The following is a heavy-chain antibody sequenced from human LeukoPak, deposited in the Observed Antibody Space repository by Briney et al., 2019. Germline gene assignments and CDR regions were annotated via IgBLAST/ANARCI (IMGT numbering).Heavy chain of an antibody. CDR1: GFTFSSYG. CDR2: ISYDGSNK. CDR3: AKVVVVAATLDGMDV. V-gene: IGHV3-30*18. D-gene: IGHD2-15*01. Sequence: PGGSLRLSCAASGFTFSSYGMHWVRQAPGKGLEWVAVISYDGSNKYYADSVKGRFTISRDNSKNTLYLQMNSLRAEDTAVYYCAKVVVVAATLDGMDVWGQGTTVTVSS. J-gene: IGHJ6*02.